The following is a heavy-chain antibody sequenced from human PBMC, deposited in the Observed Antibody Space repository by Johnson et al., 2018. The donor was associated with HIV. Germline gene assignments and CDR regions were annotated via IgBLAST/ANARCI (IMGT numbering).Heavy chain of an antibody. CDR2: ISSDGSST. V-gene: IGHV3-74*02. D-gene: IGHD6-19*01. CDR1: GFTFSSHA. J-gene: IGHJ3*02. Sequence: VQLVESGGGVVQPGRSLRLSCVASGFTFSSHAIHWVRQAPGKGLVWVSRISSDGSSTYYADSVKGRFTISRDNARNTMFVQMKSLRAEDTAVYYCASRSEQWFGAFDIWGQGTMVTVSS. CDR3: ASRSEQWFGAFDI.